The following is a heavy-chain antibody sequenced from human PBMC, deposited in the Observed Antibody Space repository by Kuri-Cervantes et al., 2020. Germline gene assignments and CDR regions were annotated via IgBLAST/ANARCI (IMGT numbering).Heavy chain of an antibody. J-gene: IGHJ6*02. CDR1: GFSISNYA. D-gene: IGHD2-15*01. V-gene: IGHV3-30*17. CDR3: ARDRSVGGMDV. Sequence: GGSLRLSCAASGFSISNYAMHWVRQAPGKGLEWVAVISFNGKNEYYADSMKGRFTISRDNSKSTVFLQMNNLRGDDTAVYYCARDRSVGGMDVWGHGTTVTVSS. CDR2: ISFNGKNE.